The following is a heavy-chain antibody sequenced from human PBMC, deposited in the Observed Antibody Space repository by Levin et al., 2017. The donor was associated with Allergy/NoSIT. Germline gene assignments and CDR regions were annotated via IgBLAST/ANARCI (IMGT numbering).Heavy chain of an antibody. Sequence: SETLSLTCAVYGGSFSGYYWSWIRQPPGKGLEWIGEINHSGRTNYNPSLKSRVTISGDTSKNQFSLKLSSVTAADTAVYYCARGRRVAVAGTHFDYWGQGSLVTVSS. J-gene: IGHJ4*02. CDR1: GGSFSGYY. CDR3: ARGRRVAVAGTHFDY. CDR2: INHSGRT. D-gene: IGHD6-19*01. V-gene: IGHV4-34*01.